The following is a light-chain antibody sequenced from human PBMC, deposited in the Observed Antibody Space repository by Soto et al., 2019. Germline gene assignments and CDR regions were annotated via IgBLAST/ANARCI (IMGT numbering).Light chain of an antibody. CDR3: QQYVTYRWT. J-gene: IGKJ1*01. V-gene: IGKV3-20*01. Sequence: EIVLTQSPGTLSLSPGERATLSCRASQSVSSSYFAWYQQKPGQAPRLLIYGASTRASGIPDRFSGSGSGTDFTLTISRLEPEDFAVYYCQQYVTYRWTFGQGTKVEIK. CDR1: QSVSSSY. CDR2: GAS.